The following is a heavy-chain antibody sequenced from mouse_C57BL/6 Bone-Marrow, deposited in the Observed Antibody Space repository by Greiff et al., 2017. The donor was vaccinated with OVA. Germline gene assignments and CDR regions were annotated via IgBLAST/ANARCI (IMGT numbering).Heavy chain of an antibody. CDR2: IHTNSGST. Sequence: VQLLQPGAELVKPGASVKLSCKASGYTFTSYWMHWVRQSPGQGLEWIGMIHTNSGSTNYTENFKSKATLTVDKSSSTAYMQLSSLTSEDSAVYYCGYHWYFDVWGTGTTVTVSS. CDR3: GYHWYFDV. CDR1: GYTFTSYW. J-gene: IGHJ1*03. D-gene: IGHD2-12*01. V-gene: IGHV1-64*01.